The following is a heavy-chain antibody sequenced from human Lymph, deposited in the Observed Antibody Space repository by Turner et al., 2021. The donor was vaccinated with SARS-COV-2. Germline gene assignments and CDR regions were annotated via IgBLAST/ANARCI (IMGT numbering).Heavy chain of an antibody. CDR1: GYTLTEVP. D-gene: IGHD3-3*01. CDR2: FDPEDGET. CDR3: ATGPYDFWSGPSPGYYGMDV. V-gene: IGHV1-24*01. J-gene: IGHJ6*02. Sequence: QVQLVQSGAEVTQPGASVKVSCKVSGYTLTEVPMHWVRKAPGKGLEWMGGFDPEDGETIYAQKFQGRVTMTEDTSTDTAYMELSSLRSEDTAVYYCATGPYDFWSGPSPGYYGMDVWGQGTTVTVSS.